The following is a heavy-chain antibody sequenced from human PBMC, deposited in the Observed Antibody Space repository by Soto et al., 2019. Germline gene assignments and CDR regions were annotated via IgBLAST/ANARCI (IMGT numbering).Heavy chain of an antibody. J-gene: IGHJ5*02. CDR2: IFSNDEK. Sequence: QVTVKESGPVLVKPTETLTLTCTVSGFSLSNAGLGVSWIRQPPWKALEWLAHIFSNDEKSYSTSLKSRLTISTDNSKRQVVLTMPNRYPVDTATYYCASTYSTSWYLFDPWGQGTLVTVSS. CDR3: ASTYSTSWYLFDP. V-gene: IGHV2-26*04. D-gene: IGHD6-13*01. CDR1: GFSLSNAGLG.